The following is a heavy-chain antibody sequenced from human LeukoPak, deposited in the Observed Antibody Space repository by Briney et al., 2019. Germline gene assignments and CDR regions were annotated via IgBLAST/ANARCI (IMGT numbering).Heavy chain of an antibody. Sequence: SETLSLTCTVSGGSISSSSYYWGWIRQPPGKGLEWIGSIYYSGSTYYNPSLKSRVTISVDTSKNQFSLKLSSVTAADTAVYYCARVSPVGCVAAAGMDWMCRGVYFDYWGQGTLVTVSS. CDR1: GGSISSSSYY. J-gene: IGHJ4*02. CDR2: IYYSGST. CDR3: ARVSPVGCVAAAGMDWMCRGVYFDY. V-gene: IGHV4-39*01. D-gene: IGHD6-13*01.